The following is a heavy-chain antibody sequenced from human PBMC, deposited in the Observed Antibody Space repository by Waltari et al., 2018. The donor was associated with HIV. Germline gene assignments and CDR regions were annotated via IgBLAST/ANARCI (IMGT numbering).Heavy chain of an antibody. CDR1: GGSFSGYY. V-gene: IGHV4-34*01. CDR3: ARVRMIVGAPRPYYYYYYGMDV. D-gene: IGHD1-26*01. J-gene: IGHJ6*02. Sequence: QVQLQQWGAGLLKPSETLSLTCAVYGGSFSGYYWSWIRQPPGKGLEWIGEINHSGSTNYNPSLKSRVTISVDTSKNQFSLKLSSVTAADTAVYYCARVRMIVGAPRPYYYYYYGMDVWGQGTTVTVSS. CDR2: INHSGST.